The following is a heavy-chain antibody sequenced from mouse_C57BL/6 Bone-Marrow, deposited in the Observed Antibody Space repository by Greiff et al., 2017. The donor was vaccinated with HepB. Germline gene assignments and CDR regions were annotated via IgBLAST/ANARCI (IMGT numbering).Heavy chain of an antibody. CDR1: GYTFTSYW. D-gene: IGHD2-5*01. CDR3: AREAYYSNWFAY. V-gene: IGHV1-59*01. J-gene: IGHJ3*01. CDR2: IDPSDSYT. Sequence: QVQLQQPGAELVRPGTSVKLSCKASGYTFTSYWMHWVKQRPGQGLEWIAVIDPSDSYTNYNQKFKGKATLTVATSSSTAYMQLRSLTSEDSAVYDCAREAYYSNWFAYWGQGTLVTVSA.